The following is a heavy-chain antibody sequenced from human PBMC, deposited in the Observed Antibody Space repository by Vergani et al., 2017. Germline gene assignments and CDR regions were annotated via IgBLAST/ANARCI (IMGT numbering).Heavy chain of an antibody. D-gene: IGHD2-21*01. Sequence: EVQLVQSGAEVKKPGESLKISCKGSGYSFTSNWIAWVRQMSGKGLQWMGNINPIDSKISYSPSFQGQAIMSLDKSITTAYLQWRSLKASDTAIYYCTRNVPCGDGAWLHFDHWGQGTQVTVSS. J-gene: IGHJ4*02. V-gene: IGHV5-51*01. CDR1: GYSFTSNW. CDR3: TRNVPCGDGAWLHFDH. CDR2: INPIDSKI.